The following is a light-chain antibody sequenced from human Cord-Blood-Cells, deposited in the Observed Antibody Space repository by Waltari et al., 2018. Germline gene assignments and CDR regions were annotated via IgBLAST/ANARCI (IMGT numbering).Light chain of an antibody. V-gene: IGKV3-20*01. J-gene: IGKJ2*03. CDR2: GAS. Sequence: EIALTQSPGTLSLSRGERATLSCRASQSVSSSYLAWYQQKPGQAPRLLIYGASSRATGIPDRFSGSGSGTDFTLTISRLEPEDFAVYYCQQYGSSLYSFGQGTKLEIK. CDR1: QSVSSSY. CDR3: QQYGSSLYS.